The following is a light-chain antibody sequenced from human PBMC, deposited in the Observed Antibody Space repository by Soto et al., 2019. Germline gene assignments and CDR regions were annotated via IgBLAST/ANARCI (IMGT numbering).Light chain of an antibody. J-gene: IGKJ1*01. CDR2: DAS. CDR3: QQYQNSWT. Sequence: DIQMTQSPSTLSASVGDRATITCRASQSISSWLAWYQQKPGKAPKLLIYDASSLESGVPSRFSGSGSGTEFTLTISSLQPDDFATYYCQQYQNSWTFGQGTKVDIK. CDR1: QSISSW. V-gene: IGKV1-5*01.